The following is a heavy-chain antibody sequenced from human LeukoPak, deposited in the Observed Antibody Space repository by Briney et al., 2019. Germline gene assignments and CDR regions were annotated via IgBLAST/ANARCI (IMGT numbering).Heavy chain of an antibody. J-gene: IGHJ5*02. Sequence: ASVKDSCKASGYNFTAYYVHWVRQAPGQGLEWMGWINPNSGGTKYAQKIQGRVTMTRDTSISTAYMDLSRLTSDDTAVYYCAGGGFDPWGQGTLVTVSS. D-gene: IGHD3-16*01. CDR1: GYNFTAYY. CDR2: INPNSGGT. V-gene: IGHV1-2*02. CDR3: AGGGFDP.